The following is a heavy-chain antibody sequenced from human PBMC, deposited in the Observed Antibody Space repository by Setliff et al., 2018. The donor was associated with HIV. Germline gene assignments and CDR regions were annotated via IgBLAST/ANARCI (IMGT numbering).Heavy chain of an antibody. D-gene: IGHD1-1*01. CDR3: ARDWGKTGYFYYGLDV. Sequence: GGSLRLSCAASGFTFSSYAMGWVRQAPGKGLEWVSSISGSGGTTYYADSVKGRFTISRDSSKNTLYLQMNSRRAEDTAVYYCARDWGKTGYFYYGLDVWGQGTTVTVSS. CDR1: GFTFSSYA. CDR2: ISGSGGTT. J-gene: IGHJ6*02. V-gene: IGHV3-23*01.